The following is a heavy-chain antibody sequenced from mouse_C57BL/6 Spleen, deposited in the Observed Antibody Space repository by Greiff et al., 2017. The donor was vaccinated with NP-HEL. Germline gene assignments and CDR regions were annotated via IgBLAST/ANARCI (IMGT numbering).Heavy chain of an antibody. D-gene: IGHD1-1*01. CDR2: IDPETGGT. J-gene: IGHJ4*01. CDR3: TRSTTVVGGYAMDY. Sequence: VHLVESGAELVRPGASVTLSCKASGYTFTDYEMHWVKQTPVHGLEWIGAIDPETGGTAYNQKFKGKAILTADKSSSTAYMELRSLTSEDSAVYYCTRSTTVVGGYAMDYWGQGTSVTVSS. CDR1: GYTFTDYE. V-gene: IGHV1-15*01.